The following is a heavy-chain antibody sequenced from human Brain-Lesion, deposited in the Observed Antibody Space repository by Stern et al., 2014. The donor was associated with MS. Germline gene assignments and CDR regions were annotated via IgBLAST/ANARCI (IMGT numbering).Heavy chain of an antibody. CDR1: GYRFTSNW. CDR3: ARRGDSSSSGFDY. CDR2: IWPGDSDT. Sequence: VQLVQSGAEVKKPGASLKISCKGSGYRFTSNWIGWVRQMPGKGLEWMGIIWPGDSDTRYSPSFQGQVPISADKSISTAYLQWSSLQASDTAMYYCARRGDSSSSGFDYWGQGTLVIVSS. V-gene: IGHV5-51*01. J-gene: IGHJ4*02. D-gene: IGHD6-6*01.